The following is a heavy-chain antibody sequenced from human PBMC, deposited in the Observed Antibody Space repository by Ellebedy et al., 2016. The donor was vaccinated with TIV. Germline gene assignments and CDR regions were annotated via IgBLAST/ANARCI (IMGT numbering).Heavy chain of an antibody. Sequence: GESLKISXAASGFTFSSYAMHWVRQAPGKGLEWVAVISYDGSNKYYADSVKGRFTISRDNSKNTLYLQMNSLRAEDTAVYYCANSVRYYYGMDVWGQGTTVTVSS. J-gene: IGHJ6*02. CDR3: ANSVRYYYGMDV. V-gene: IGHV3-30-3*01. D-gene: IGHD5/OR15-5a*01. CDR1: GFTFSSYA. CDR2: ISYDGSNK.